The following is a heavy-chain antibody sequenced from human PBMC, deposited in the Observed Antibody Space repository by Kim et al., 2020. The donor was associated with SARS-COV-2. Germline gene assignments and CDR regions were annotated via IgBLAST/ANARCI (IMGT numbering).Heavy chain of an antibody. CDR1: GYSFTSYW. D-gene: IGHD3-10*01. Sequence: GESLKISCKGSGYSFTSYWISWVRQMPGKGLEWMGRIDPSDSYTNYSPSFQGHVTISADKSISTAYLQWSSLKASDTAMYYCARRRLAYDGSGSFNWFDPWGQGTLVTVSS. CDR2: IDPSDSYT. V-gene: IGHV5-10-1*01. CDR3: ARRRLAYDGSGSFNWFDP. J-gene: IGHJ5*02.